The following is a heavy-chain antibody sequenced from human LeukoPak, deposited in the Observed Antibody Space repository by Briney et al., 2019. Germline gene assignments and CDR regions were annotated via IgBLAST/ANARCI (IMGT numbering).Heavy chain of an antibody. V-gene: IGHV1-69*13. J-gene: IGHJ6*02. CDR2: IIPIFGTA. Sequence: SVKVSCKASGGTFSGYAISWVRQAPGQGLEWMGGIIPIFGTANYAQKFQGRVTITADESTSTAYMELSSLRSEDTAVYYCARRVTITIFGVVLPYYYYGMDVWGQGTTVTVSS. CDR1: GGTFSGYA. CDR3: ARRVTITIFGVVLPYYYYGMDV. D-gene: IGHD3-3*01.